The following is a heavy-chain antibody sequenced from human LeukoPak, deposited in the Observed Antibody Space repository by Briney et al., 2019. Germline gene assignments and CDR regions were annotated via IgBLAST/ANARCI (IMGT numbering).Heavy chain of an antibody. CDR3: AKDEYSGSYYFADAFDI. D-gene: IGHD1-26*01. CDR2: ISGSGGST. Sequence: PGGSLRLSCAASGFTFSSYAMSWVRQAPGKGLEWVSAISGSGGSTYYADSVKGRFTISRDNSKNTLYLQMNSLRAEDTAVYYCAKDEYSGSYYFADAFDIWGQGTMVTVSS. V-gene: IGHV3-23*01. CDR1: GFTFSSYA. J-gene: IGHJ3*02.